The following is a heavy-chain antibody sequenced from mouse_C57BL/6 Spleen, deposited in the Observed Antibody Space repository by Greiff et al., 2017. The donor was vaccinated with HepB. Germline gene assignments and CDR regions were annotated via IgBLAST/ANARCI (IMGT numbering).Heavy chain of an antibody. CDR3: AMGDGYAWCAY. J-gene: IGHJ3*01. Sequence: EVMLVESGGGLVKPGGSLKLSCAASGFTFSDYGMHWVRQAPVKGLEWVAYISSGSSTIYYADTVKGRFTISRDNAKNTLFLQMTSLRSEDTAMYYCAMGDGYAWCAYWGQGTLVTVSA. V-gene: IGHV5-17*01. CDR1: GFTFSDYG. D-gene: IGHD2-3*01. CDR2: ISSGSSTI.